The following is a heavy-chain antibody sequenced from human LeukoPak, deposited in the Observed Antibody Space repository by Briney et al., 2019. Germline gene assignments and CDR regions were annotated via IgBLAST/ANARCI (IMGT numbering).Heavy chain of an antibody. CDR3: ARAPKRYCSGGSCYSDWFDP. CDR2: ISYDGSNK. J-gene: IGHJ5*02. Sequence: GGSLRLSCAASGFTFSSYAMHWVRQAPGKGLEWVAVISYDGSNKYYADSVKGRFTISRGNSKNTLYLQMNSLRAEDTAVYYCARAPKRYCSGGSCYSDWFDPWGQGTLVTVSS. V-gene: IGHV3-30*04. CDR1: GFTFSSYA. D-gene: IGHD2-15*01.